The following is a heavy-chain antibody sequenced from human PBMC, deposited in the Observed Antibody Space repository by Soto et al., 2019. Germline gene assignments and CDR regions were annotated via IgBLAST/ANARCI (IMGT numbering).Heavy chain of an antibody. CDR3: ARGVLAGYNLGPFDY. V-gene: IGHV1-69*13. D-gene: IGHD5-12*01. CDR2: IIPIFGTA. J-gene: IGHJ4*02. CDR1: GGSFSSYA. Sequence: ASVKVSCKASGGSFSSYAISWVRQAPGQGLEWMGGIIPIFGTANYAQKFQGRVTITADESTSTAYMELSSLRSEDTAVYYCARGVLAGYNLGPFDYWGQGTLVTVSS.